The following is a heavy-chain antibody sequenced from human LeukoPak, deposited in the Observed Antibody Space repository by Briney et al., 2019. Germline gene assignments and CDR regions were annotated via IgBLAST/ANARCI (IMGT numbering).Heavy chain of an antibody. Sequence: SETLTLTCTVSGYSISSGYYWGWIRQPPGKGLEWIGSIYHSGSTYYNPSLKSRVTISVDTSKNQFSLKLSSVTAADTAVYYCARVDDYVWGSYRYISALFDYWGQGTLVTVSS. D-gene: IGHD3-16*02. CDR1: GYSISSGYY. CDR2: IYHSGST. V-gene: IGHV4-38-2*02. CDR3: ARVDDYVWGSYRYISALFDY. J-gene: IGHJ4*02.